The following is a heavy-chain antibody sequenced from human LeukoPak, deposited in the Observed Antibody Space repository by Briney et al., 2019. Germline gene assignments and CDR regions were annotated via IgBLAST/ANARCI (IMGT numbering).Heavy chain of an antibody. V-gene: IGHV4-39*07. J-gene: IGHJ5*02. Sequence: SETLSLTCNVSGGSISSSSYYWGWIRQPPGKGLEWIGSIYYSGSTYYNPSLKSRVTISVDTSKNQFSLKLSSVTAADTAVYYCARRGRGGGYNYFNWFDPWGQGTLVTVSS. CDR3: ARRGRGGGYNYFNWFDP. D-gene: IGHD5-24*01. CDR1: GGSISSSSYY. CDR2: IYYSGST.